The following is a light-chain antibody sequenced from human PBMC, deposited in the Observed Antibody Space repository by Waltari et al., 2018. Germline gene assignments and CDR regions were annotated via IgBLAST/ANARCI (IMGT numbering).Light chain of an antibody. CDR3: QQYQHYPLT. J-gene: IGKJ1*01. CDR1: QSINNW. CDR2: KAS. Sequence: DIQMTQSPSTLSASVGDRVTITCRASQSINNWLAWYQQKQGKAPKVLIYKASSLESGVPSRFSGSVSGTEFTLTISSLQPDDFATYYCQQYQHYPLTFGQGTKVEIK. V-gene: IGKV1-5*03.